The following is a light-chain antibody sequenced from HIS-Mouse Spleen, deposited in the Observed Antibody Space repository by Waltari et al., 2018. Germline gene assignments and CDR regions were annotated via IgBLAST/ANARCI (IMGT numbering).Light chain of an antibody. J-gene: IGLJ2*01. CDR2: DDS. V-gene: IGLV3-21*03. CDR1: TIGSNS. Sequence: SYVLTQPPSVSVAPGKTARITCGGTTIGSNSVHWYQQKPSQARVLVVYDDSDRPSGIHEGFSGSNSGNTANLTIRRVEAGNEADYYCQVWESSSDKVVFGGGTKLTVL. CDR3: QVWESSSDKVV.